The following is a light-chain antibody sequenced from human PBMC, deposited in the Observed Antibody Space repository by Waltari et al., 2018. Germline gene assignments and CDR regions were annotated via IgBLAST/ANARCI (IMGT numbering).Light chain of an antibody. J-gene: IGKJ1*01. CDR1: QSISSW. CDR2: KAS. Sequence: DIQMTQSPSSLSASVGEKVTITCRASQSISSWLDWYQQKPGKAPKLLIYKASSLQSGVPSRFSGSGSGTDFTLTISSLQPEDFATYYCLQYSSSPWTFGQGTKVEIK. CDR3: LQYSSSPWT. V-gene: IGKV1-12*01.